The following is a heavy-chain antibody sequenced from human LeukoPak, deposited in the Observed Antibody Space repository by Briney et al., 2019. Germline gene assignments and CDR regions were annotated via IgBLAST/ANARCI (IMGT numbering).Heavy chain of an antibody. D-gene: IGHD3-22*01. Sequence: SETLSLTCTVSGGSISSYYWSRIRQPAGKGLEWIGRIYTSGSTNYNPSLKSRVTMSVDTSKNQFSLKLSSVTAADTAVYYCARLPYYYDSSGYSDYWGQGTLVTVSS. CDR1: GGSISSYY. J-gene: IGHJ4*02. CDR2: IYTSGST. V-gene: IGHV4-4*07. CDR3: ARLPYYYDSSGYSDY.